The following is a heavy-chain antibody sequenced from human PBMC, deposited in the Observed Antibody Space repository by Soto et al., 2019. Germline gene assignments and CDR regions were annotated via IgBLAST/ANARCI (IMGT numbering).Heavy chain of an antibody. CDR3: ARGGATPVWYYYYGMDV. CDR2: IYTSGST. J-gene: IGHJ6*02. V-gene: IGHV4-4*07. D-gene: IGHD3-16*01. Sequence: TLSLTCTVSGVSISSYYWSWIRQPAGKGLEWIGRIYTSGSTNYNPSLKSRVTMSVDTSKNQFSLKLSSVTAADTAVYYCARGGATPVWYYYYGMDVWGQGTTVTVSS. CDR1: GVSISSYY.